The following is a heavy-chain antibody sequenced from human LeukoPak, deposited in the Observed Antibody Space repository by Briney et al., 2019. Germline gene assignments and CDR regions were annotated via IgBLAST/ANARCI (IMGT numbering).Heavy chain of an antibody. Sequence: PGKSLRLSCAASGFTLSSSGMHWVRQDPGKGLEWVAVISYDGSNKYYADSVKGRFTISRDNSKNTLYLQMNSLRAEDTAVYYCAKGTLGVAANFDYWGQGTLVTVSS. V-gene: IGHV3-30*18. CDR2: ISYDGSNK. CDR1: GFTLSSSG. J-gene: IGHJ4*02. D-gene: IGHD6-19*01. CDR3: AKGTLGVAANFDY.